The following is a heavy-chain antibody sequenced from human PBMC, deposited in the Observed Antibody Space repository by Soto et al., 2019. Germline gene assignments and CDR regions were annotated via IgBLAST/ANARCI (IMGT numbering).Heavy chain of an antibody. D-gene: IGHD5-18*01. CDR2: SHQSGNT. V-gene: IGHV4-4*02. Sequence: QVQLQESGPGLVKPSGTLSLTCAVSGVSISSHDWWTWVSQPPVKGLEWIGESHQSGNTNYNSSLESRVTISLDKSKNQFSPQLSSVTVADTAVYYCATRDTGRVYWGQGTLVTVSS. CDR1: GVSISSHDW. J-gene: IGHJ4*02. CDR3: ATRDTGRVY.